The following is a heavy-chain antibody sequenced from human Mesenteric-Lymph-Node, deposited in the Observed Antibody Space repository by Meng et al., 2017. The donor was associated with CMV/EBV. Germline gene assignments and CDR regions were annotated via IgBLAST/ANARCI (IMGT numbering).Heavy chain of an antibody. V-gene: IGHV4-39*07. CDR3: ARDGDYYDSSGYNPFDY. CDR2: IYYSGST. Sequence: QLQLQESGPGLVKPSETLSLTCTVPGGSISSSSYSWGWIRQPPGKGLEWIGSIYYSGSTYYNPSLKSRVTISVDTSKNQFSLKLSSVTAADTAVYYCARDGDYYDSSGYNPFDYWGQGTLVTVSS. D-gene: IGHD3-22*01. CDR1: GGSISSSSYS. J-gene: IGHJ4*02.